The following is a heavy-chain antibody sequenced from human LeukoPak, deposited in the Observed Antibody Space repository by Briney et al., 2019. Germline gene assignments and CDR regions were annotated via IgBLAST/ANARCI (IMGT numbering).Heavy chain of an antibody. D-gene: IGHD3-22*01. J-gene: IGHJ3*01. V-gene: IGHV3-48*03. CDR3: ARARTSGYRDAFDV. CDR1: GFTFSNYE. CDR2: ISSSGSGL. Sequence: PGGSLRLSCAASGFTFSNYEMTWVRQAPGKGLEWISYISSSGSGLYYVDSVRGRFTISRDNAKNSLYLLMDSLRAEDTAIYYCARARTSGYRDAFDVWGQGTMVTVSS.